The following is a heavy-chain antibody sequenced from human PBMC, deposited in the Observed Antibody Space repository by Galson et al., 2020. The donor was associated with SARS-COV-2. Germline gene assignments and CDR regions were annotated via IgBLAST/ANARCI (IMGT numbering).Heavy chain of an antibody. CDR1: GFTDPGFTFSSSG. V-gene: IGHV3-23*01. CDR3: AKDQGWLHAH. D-gene: IGHD5-12*01. Sequence: GGSLRLSCAASGFTDPGFTFSSSGMSWVRQAPGKGLEWVSGITPNGDCADYADSVKGRLTISRDNSKNMVYLQMHSLRVEDTPVYYCAKDQGWLHAHWGQGIRVTVSS. CDR2: ITPNGDCA. J-gene: IGHJ4*02.